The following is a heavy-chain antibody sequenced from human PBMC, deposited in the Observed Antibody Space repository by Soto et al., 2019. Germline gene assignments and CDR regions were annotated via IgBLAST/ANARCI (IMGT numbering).Heavy chain of an antibody. D-gene: IGHD3-22*01. CDR2: IIPIFGTA. V-gene: IGHV1-69*01. CDR1: GGTFSSYA. CDR3: ARGGGHYYDSSGYIDY. Sequence: QVQLVQSGAEVKKPGSSVKVSCKASGGTFSSYAISWVRQAPGQGLEWMGGIIPIFGTANYAQKFQGRVTITADESTSTGYMELSSLRSEDTAVYYCARGGGHYYDSSGYIDYWGQGTLVTVSS. J-gene: IGHJ4*02.